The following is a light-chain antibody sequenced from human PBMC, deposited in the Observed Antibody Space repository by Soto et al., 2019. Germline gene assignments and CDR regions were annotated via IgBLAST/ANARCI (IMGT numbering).Light chain of an antibody. CDR1: QSIDKY. V-gene: IGKV1-39*01. CDR3: QQSYSTPSLT. Sequence: DIQMTQSPSSLSASVGDRVTITCRASQSIDKYLNWYQQEPGKGPNLLIYAASNLRTGVPSRFSGSGYGTDFTLTISSLLPEDFAIYFCQQSYSTPSLTFGGGTKVEIK. CDR2: AAS. J-gene: IGKJ4*01.